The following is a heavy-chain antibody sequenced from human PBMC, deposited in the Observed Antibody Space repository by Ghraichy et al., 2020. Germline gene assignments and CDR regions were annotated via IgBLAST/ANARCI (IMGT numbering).Heavy chain of an antibody. D-gene: IGHD2-15*01. CDR2: IFYSGST. CDR3: ARHSPRGNICCSRFCWFDP. V-gene: IGHV4-39*01. CDR1: GGSISSSTYY. J-gene: IGHJ5*02. Sequence: SETLSLTCTVSGGSISSSTYYWAWIRQPPGKGLEWLGNIFYSGSTYYNPSLESRVTISVDTSKNQFSLKLSSVTASDTAVYYCARHSPRGNICCSRFCWFDPWGQGALVTVSS.